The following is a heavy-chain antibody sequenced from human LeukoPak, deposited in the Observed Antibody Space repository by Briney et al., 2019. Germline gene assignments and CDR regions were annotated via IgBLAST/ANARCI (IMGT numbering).Heavy chain of an antibody. CDR3: ARDKSSGYWFIDY. J-gene: IGHJ4*02. CDR2: VNSDGSST. D-gene: IGHD3-22*01. Sequence: GGSMRLSCAASGFTFSSHWMHWVRQAPGKGLVWVSRVNSDGSSTNYADAVKGRFTVSRDNAKNTLYLQVNSLRAEDTAVYYCARDKSSGYWFIDYWGQGTLVTVSS. CDR1: GFTFSSHW. V-gene: IGHV3-74*01.